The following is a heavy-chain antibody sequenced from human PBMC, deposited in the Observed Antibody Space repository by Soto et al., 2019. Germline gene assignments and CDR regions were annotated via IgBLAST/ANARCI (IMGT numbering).Heavy chain of an antibody. CDR1: GGTFSSYA. J-gene: IGHJ5*02. V-gene: IGHV1-69*12. D-gene: IGHD1-1*01. CDR3: ARGTTGTIDWFAP. Sequence: QVQLVQSGAEVKKPGSSVKVSCKASGGTFSSYAISWVRQAPGQGLEWMGGIIPIFGTANYAQKFQGRVTTNADDSTSTAYMELSSLRSEDTAVYYGARGTTGTIDWFAPWGPGPLVPVSS. CDR2: IIPIFGTA.